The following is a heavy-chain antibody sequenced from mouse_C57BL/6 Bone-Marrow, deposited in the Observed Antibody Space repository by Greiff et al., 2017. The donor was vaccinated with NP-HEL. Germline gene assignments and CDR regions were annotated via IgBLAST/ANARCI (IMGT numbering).Heavy chain of an antibody. CDR1: GFSFNTYA. Sequence: GGGLVQPKGSLKLSCAASGFSFNTYAMNWVRQAPGKGLEWVARIRSKSNNYATYYADSVKDRFTISRDDSESMLYLQMNNLKTEDTAMYYCVRQRDGSSYFDYWGQGTTLTVSS. J-gene: IGHJ2*01. CDR2: IRSKSNNYAT. V-gene: IGHV10-1*01. CDR3: VRQRDGSSYFDY. D-gene: IGHD1-1*01.